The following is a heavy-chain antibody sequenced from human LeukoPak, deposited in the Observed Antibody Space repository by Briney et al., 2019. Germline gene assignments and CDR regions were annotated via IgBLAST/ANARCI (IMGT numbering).Heavy chain of an antibody. D-gene: IGHD2-2*01. J-gene: IGHJ4*02. CDR3: ARVDIVVVPAANSLDY. V-gene: IGHV3-30*01. Sequence: DSVKGRFTISRDNSKNTLYLQMNSLRAEDTAVYYCARVDIVVVPAANSLDYWGQGTLVTVSS.